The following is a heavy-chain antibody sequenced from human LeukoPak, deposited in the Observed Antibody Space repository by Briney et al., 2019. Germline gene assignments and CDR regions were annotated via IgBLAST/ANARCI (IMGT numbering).Heavy chain of an antibody. Sequence: SETLSLTCAVYGGSFSGYSWSWIRQPPGKGLEWIGYIYHSGSTYYNPSLKSRVTISVDRSKNQFSLKLSSVTAADTAVYYCARGPGTTAFDYWGQGTLVTVSS. CDR3: ARGPGTTAFDY. V-gene: IGHV4-30-2*01. CDR2: IYHSGST. D-gene: IGHD1-7*01. CDR1: GGSFSGYS. J-gene: IGHJ4*02.